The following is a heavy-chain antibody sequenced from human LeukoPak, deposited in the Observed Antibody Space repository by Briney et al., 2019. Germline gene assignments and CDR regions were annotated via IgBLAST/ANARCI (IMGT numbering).Heavy chain of an antibody. D-gene: IGHD2-15*01. CDR3: ARESHCSGGSCRLNYYYYYYMDV. V-gene: IGHV4-39*07. J-gene: IGHJ6*03. CDR1: GGSISSSSYY. Sequence: SETLSLTCTVSGGSISSSSYYWGWIRQPPGKGLEWIGSIYYSGSTYYNPSLKSRVTISVDTSKNQFSLKLNSVTAADTAVYYCARESHCSGGSCRLNYYYYYYMDVWGKGTTVTVSS. CDR2: IYYSGST.